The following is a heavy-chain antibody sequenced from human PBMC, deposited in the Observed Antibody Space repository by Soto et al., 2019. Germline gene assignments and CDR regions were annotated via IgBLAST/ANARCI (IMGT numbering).Heavy chain of an antibody. CDR2: ISYSGAT. D-gene: IGHD3-9*01. V-gene: IGHV4-59*08. J-gene: IGHJ4*02. Sequence: SETLSLTCTVSGASISGYHWSWIRQFPGKGLECLGYISYSGATNYNPSLKSRVTMSIDTSKNQFSLQLNSVTAADTAVYYCARAFAIDWYTYHLDYWGQGPLVTVSS. CDR1: GASISGYH. CDR3: ARAFAIDWYTYHLDY.